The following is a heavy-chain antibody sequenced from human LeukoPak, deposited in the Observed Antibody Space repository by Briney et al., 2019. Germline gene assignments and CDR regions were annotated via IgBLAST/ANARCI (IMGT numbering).Heavy chain of an antibody. CDR2: ISHSGAT. J-gene: IGHJ3*02. CDR3: ARGLVWRFLFDSRRDSFDI. D-gene: IGHD3-16*01. V-gene: IGHV4-34*01. CDR1: GGSFSNYQ. Sequence: SETLSLTCAVSGGSFSNYQWNWIRQSPGKGLEWLGEISHSGATTYNPSLKSRVTISVDTSKNQFSLKLQSVTAADTGVYYCARGLVWRFLFDSRRDSFDIWGQGTTITVSS.